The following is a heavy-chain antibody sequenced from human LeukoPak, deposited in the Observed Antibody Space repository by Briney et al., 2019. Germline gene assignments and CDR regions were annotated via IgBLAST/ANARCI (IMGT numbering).Heavy chain of an antibody. CDR1: GGSISSSTYY. CDR3: VRGSTLRHYQY. CDR2: IYYNGST. D-gene: IGHD3-16*01. J-gene: IGHJ4*02. Sequence: SETLSLTCTVSGGSISSSTYYWGWIRRPPRKGLEWIGSIYYNGSTYYNPSLKSRVTVSVDTSKNQFSLKLSSVTAADTAVYYCVRGSTLRHYQYWGQGTLVTVSS. V-gene: IGHV4-39*01.